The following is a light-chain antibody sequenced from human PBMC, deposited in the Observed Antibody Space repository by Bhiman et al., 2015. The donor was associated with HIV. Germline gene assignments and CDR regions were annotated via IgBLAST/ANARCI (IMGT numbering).Light chain of an antibody. J-gene: IGLJ2*01. Sequence: QSALTQPASVSGSPGQSITISCTGTSSDVGTYNYVSWYQQHSGKAPKLMIYDVSKRPSGVSNRFSGSKSANTASLTISGLQAEDEADYYCSSYASSSTLVFGGGTQLTVL. V-gene: IGLV2-14*01. CDR2: DVS. CDR1: SSDVGTYNY. CDR3: SSYASSSTLV.